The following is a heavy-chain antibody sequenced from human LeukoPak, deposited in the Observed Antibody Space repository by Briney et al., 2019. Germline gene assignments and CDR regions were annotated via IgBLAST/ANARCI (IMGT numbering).Heavy chain of an antibody. CDR1: GYTLTELS. J-gene: IGHJ4*02. V-gene: IGHV1-24*01. CDR3: ATLKVLWFGY. CDR2: FDPEDGET. D-gene: IGHD3-10*01. Sequence: ASVKVSCKVSGYTLTELSMHWVRQAPGKGLEWVGGFDPEDGETIYTQKFQGRVTMTEDTSTDTAYMELSSLRSEATAVYYCATLKVLWFGYWGQGTLVTVSS.